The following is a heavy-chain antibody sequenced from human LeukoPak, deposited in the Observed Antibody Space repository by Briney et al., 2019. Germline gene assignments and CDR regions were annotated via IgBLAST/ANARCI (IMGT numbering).Heavy chain of an antibody. CDR1: GFTFSSYG. J-gene: IGHJ4*02. Sequence: PGRSLRLSCAASGFTFSSYGMHWVRQAPGKGLEWVAVISYDGSNKYYADSVKGRFTISRDNSKNTLYLQMNSLRAEDTAVYYCAKDVSVVAATGGGEPPLSDYWGQGTLVTVSS. CDR2: ISYDGSNK. D-gene: IGHD2-15*01. V-gene: IGHV3-30*18. CDR3: AKDVSVVAATGGGEPPLSDY.